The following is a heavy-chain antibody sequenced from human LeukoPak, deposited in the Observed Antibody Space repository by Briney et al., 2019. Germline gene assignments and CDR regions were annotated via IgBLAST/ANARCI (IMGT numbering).Heavy chain of an antibody. J-gene: IGHJ3*02. CDR2: IYYSGST. V-gene: IGHV4-59*01. Sequence: SETLSLTCPVSGGSISSYYWSWIRQPPGKGLEWIGYIYYSGSTNYNPSLKSRVTISVDTSKNQFSLKLSSVTAADTAVYYCARSNPVANYIVVVPAAITAGAFDIWGQGTMVTVSS. D-gene: IGHD2-2*01. CDR1: GGSISSYY. CDR3: ARSNPVANYIVVVPAAITAGAFDI.